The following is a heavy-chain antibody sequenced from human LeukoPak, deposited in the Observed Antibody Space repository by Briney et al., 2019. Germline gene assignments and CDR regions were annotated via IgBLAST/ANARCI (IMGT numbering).Heavy chain of an antibody. J-gene: IGHJ6*04. D-gene: IGHD2-2*01. CDR2: IYYSGST. Sequence: PSETLSLTCTVSGGSISSYYWSWIRQPPGKGLEWIGYIYYSGSTNYNPSLKSRVTISVDTSKNQFSLKLSSVTAADTAVYYCAGATPSYCSSTSCYYYYYGMDVWGKGTTVTVPS. V-gene: IGHV4-59*01. CDR3: AGATPSYCSSTSCYYYYYGMDV. CDR1: GGSISSYY.